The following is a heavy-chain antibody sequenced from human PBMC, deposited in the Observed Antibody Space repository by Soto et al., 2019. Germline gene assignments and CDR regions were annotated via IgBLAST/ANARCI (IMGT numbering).Heavy chain of an antibody. Sequence: SETLSLTCTVSGGSISSGGYYWSWIRQHPGKGLEWIGYIYYSGSTYYNPSLKSRVTISVDTSKNQFSLKLSSVTAADTALYYCAREVIPEIPFDYWGQGTLVTVSS. CDR2: IYYSGST. D-gene: IGHD3-16*02. CDR3: AREVIPEIPFDY. J-gene: IGHJ4*02. CDR1: GGSISSGGYY. V-gene: IGHV4-31*03.